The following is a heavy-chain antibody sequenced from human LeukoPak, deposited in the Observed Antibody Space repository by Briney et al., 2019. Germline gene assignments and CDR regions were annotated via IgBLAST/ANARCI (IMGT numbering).Heavy chain of an antibody. D-gene: IGHD6-19*01. Sequence: ASVKVSCKASGYTFTSYYMHWVRQAPGQGLEWMGIINPSGGSTSYAQKFQGRVTMTRDTSTSTVYMELSSLRSEVTAVYYCARDSGYSSGNYYYGMDVWGQGTTVTVSS. J-gene: IGHJ6*02. CDR2: INPSGGST. CDR3: ARDSGYSSGNYYYGMDV. CDR1: GYTFTSYY. V-gene: IGHV1-46*01.